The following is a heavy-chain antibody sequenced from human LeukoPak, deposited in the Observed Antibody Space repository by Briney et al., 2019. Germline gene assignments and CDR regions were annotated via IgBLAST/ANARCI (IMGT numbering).Heavy chain of an antibody. CDR3: ATGYTRGTRIDY. Sequence: GGSLRLSCAASGFTFSAFSMNWVRQAPGKGLEWVSAISSSSSDIYYTDSVKGRFTISRDNDNNFLYLQVSSLRAEDTAVYYCATGYTRGTRIDYWGQGTLVSVSS. J-gene: IGHJ4*02. CDR2: ISSSSSDI. D-gene: IGHD2-2*02. V-gene: IGHV3-21*01. CDR1: GFTFSAFS.